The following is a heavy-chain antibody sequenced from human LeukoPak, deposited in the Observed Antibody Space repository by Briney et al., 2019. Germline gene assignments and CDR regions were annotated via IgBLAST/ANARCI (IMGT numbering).Heavy chain of an antibody. D-gene: IGHD3-10*01. CDR2: INPHSGGT. Sequence: ASVTVSCKASGYTFTGYYMHWVRQAPGQGLEWMGWINPHSGGTNYAQKFQGRVTMTRDTSINTAYMDLSRLRSDDTAVYYCARDLHGSGSNWFDPWGQGTLVTVSS. CDR3: ARDLHGSGSNWFDP. V-gene: IGHV1-2*02. J-gene: IGHJ5*02. CDR1: GYTFTGYY.